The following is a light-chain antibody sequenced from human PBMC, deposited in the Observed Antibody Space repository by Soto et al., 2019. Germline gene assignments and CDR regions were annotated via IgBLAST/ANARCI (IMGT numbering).Light chain of an antibody. Sequence: QSVLTQPPSASGTPGQRVTISCSGGSSNIGTNYVYWYQQLPGTAPKLLIYGNNQRPSGVPDRLSGSKSDTSASLAISGLLSEDESDYYCATWDDSLNGWVFGGGTKVTVL. CDR1: SSNIGTNY. CDR2: GNN. V-gene: IGLV1-47*01. CDR3: ATWDDSLNGWV. J-gene: IGLJ3*02.